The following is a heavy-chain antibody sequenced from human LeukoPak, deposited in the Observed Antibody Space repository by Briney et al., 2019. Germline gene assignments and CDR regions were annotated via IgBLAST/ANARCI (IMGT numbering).Heavy chain of an antibody. D-gene: IGHD6-19*01. V-gene: IGHV3-74*01. CDR1: GFTFSNYW. CDR3: ARALAVAGTGEFDP. CDR2: MNSDGSST. Sequence: GGSLRLSCAASGFTFSNYWMHWVRQAPGKGLVWVSRMNSDGSSTSYADSVKGRFTISRDNAKNTLYLQKNSLRAEDTAVYYCARALAVAGTGEFDPWGQGTLVTVSS. J-gene: IGHJ5*02.